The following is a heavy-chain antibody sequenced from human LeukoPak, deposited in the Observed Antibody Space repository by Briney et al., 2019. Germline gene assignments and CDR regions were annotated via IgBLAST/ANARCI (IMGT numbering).Heavy chain of an antibody. CDR1: GGSISSGGYY. CDR2: IYYSGST. Sequence: SQTLSLTCTVSGGSISSGGYYWSWIRQHPGKGLEWIGYIYYSGSTYYNPSLKSRVTISVDTSKNQFSLKLSSVTAADTAAYYCARATTINGGVYAFDIWGQGTMVTVSS. V-gene: IGHV4-31*03. D-gene: IGHD2-8*02. J-gene: IGHJ3*02. CDR3: ARATTINGGVYAFDI.